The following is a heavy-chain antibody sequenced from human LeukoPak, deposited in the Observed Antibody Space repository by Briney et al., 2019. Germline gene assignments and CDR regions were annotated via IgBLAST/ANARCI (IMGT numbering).Heavy chain of an antibody. Sequence: SETLSLTCTASGDSVTNHQWSWVRQPPGKGLEWIAYIHHSGSTNYNPSLKDRVTISMDTSKNQFSLRLISVTAADTAVYYCARYPLAFDFWGQGILVTASS. CDR3: ARYPLAFDF. CDR1: GDSVTNHQ. J-gene: IGHJ4*02. V-gene: IGHV4-59*02. D-gene: IGHD6-6*01. CDR2: IHHSGST.